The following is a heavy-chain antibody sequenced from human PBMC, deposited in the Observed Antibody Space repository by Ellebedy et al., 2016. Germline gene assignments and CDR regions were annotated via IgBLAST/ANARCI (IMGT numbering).Heavy chain of an antibody. CDR1: GFTVSRNY. Sequence: GGSLRLSXAASGFTVSRNYMSWVRQAPGKGLECVSIIYSGGSTFYADSVKGRFTISRDNSKNTLSLQMNSLRAEDTAVYSCATSVMSSSGSFDIWGRGTRVTVSS. D-gene: IGHD3-10*01. CDR2: IYSGGST. CDR3: ATSVMSSSGSFDI. V-gene: IGHV3-53*01. J-gene: IGHJ3*02.